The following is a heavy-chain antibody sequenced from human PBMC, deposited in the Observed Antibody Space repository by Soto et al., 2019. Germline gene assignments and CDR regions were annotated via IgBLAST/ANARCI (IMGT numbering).Heavy chain of an antibody. J-gene: IGHJ3*02. V-gene: IGHV1-8*01. D-gene: IGHD3-16*01. CDR1: GYTFTSYD. Sequence: QVQLVQSGAEVKKPGASVKVSCKASGYTFTSYDINWVRQATGQGLEWMGWMNPNSGNTGYAQKFQGRVTMTGNTATSTGHREPASLRSENTAVYYCARGRGGEAVDIWGQGTMVTVSS. CDR3: ARGRGGEAVDI. CDR2: MNPNSGNT.